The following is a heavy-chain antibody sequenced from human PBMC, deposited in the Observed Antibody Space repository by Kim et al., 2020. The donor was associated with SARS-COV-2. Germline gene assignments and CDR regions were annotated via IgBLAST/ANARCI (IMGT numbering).Heavy chain of an antibody. D-gene: IGHD6-13*01. CDR1: GYSISSGYY. CDR3: ARDIAAAQHRGYNWFDP. CDR2: IYHSGST. V-gene: IGHV4-38-2*02. Sequence: SETLSLTCTVSGYSISSGYYWGWIRQPPGKGLEWIGSIYHSGSTYYNPSLKSRVTISVDTSKNQFSLKLSSVTAADTAVYYCARDIAAAQHRGYNWFDPWGQGTLVTVSS. J-gene: IGHJ5*02.